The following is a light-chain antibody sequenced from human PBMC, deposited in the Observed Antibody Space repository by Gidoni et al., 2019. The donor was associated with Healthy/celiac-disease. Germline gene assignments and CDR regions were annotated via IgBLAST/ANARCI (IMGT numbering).Light chain of an antibody. J-gene: IGKJ1*01. CDR1: QSVSSSY. CDR2: GAS. V-gene: IGKV3-20*01. CDR3: QQYGSSPRT. Sequence: ESVLTQSPGTLSLSPGERATLSCRASQSVSSSYLAWYQQKPGQAPRLLLYGASSRATGIPARFSGSGSGTDFPLPISSLEPADFAVYYCQQYGSSPRTFGQGTKVEIK.